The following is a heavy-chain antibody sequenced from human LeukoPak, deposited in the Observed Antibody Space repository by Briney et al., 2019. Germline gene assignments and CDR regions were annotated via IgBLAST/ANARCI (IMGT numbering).Heavy chain of an antibody. CDR1: GGTFSSYA. D-gene: IGHD2-15*01. J-gene: IGHJ5*02. CDR3: ARDPRSGGWYWFDP. CDR2: IIPIFGTA. V-gene: IGHV1-69*13. Sequence: SVKVSCKASGGTFSSYAISWVRQAPGQGLEWMGGIIPIFGTANYAQKFQGRVTITADESMSTAYMELSSLRSEDTAVYYCARDPRSGGWYWFDPWGQGTLVTVSS.